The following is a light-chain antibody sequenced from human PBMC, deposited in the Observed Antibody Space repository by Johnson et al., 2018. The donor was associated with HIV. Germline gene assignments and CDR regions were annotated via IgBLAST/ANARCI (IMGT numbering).Light chain of an antibody. Sequence: QSVLTQPPSVSAAAGQKVTISCSGSSSNIGNNYVAWYQQVPGTAPKLLIYDNNRRPSGVPDRFSGSKSGTSATLGITGLQTGDEADYYCGTWDSSLSSYVVGTGTKVTVL. CDR3: GTWDSSLSSYV. CDR1: SSNIGNNY. V-gene: IGLV1-51*01. CDR2: DNN. J-gene: IGLJ1*01.